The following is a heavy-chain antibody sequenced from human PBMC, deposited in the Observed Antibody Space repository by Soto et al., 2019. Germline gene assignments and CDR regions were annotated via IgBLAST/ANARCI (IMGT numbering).Heavy chain of an antibody. CDR2: ILYDGSNK. V-gene: IGHV3-30-3*01. D-gene: IGHD5-12*01. J-gene: IGHJ4*02. CDR3: ARDPSPWTTHGPLRY. Sequence: GGSLRLSCAASGFTFSSYAMHWVRQAPGKGLEWVAVILYDGSNKNYADSVKGRFTISRDNSKNTLYLQMNSLRGEDTAVYYCARDPSPWTTHGPLRYWGQGTLVTVSS. CDR1: GFTFSSYA.